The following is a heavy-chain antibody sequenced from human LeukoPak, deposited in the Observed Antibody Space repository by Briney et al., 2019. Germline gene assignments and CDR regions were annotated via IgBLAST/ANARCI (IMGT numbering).Heavy chain of an antibody. Sequence: KASETLSLTCTVSGGSISSGDYYWSWIRQPPGKGLEWIGYIYYSGSTYYNPSLKSRVTISVDTSKNQFSLKLSSVTAADTAVYYCARDPELPGAFDIWGQGTMVTVSS. J-gene: IGHJ3*02. CDR1: GGSISSGDYY. CDR2: IYYSGST. D-gene: IGHD1-26*01. CDR3: ARDPELPGAFDI. V-gene: IGHV4-30-4*01.